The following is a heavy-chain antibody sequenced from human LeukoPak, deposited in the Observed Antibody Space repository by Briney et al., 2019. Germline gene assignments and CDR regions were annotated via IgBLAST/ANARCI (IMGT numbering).Heavy chain of an antibody. CDR2: ISYDGSNK. Sequence: GGSLRLSCAASGFTFSSYGMHWVRQAPGKGLEWVAVISYDGSNKYYADSVKGRFTISRDNSKNTLYLQMNSLRAEDTAVYYCAKDLYENYGMDVWGQGTTVTVSS. CDR3: AKDLYENYGMDV. V-gene: IGHV3-30*18. CDR1: GFTFSSYG. J-gene: IGHJ6*02. D-gene: IGHD5/OR15-5a*01.